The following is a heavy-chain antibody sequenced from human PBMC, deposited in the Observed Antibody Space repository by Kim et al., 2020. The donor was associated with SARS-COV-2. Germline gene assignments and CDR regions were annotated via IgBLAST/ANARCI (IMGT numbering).Heavy chain of an antibody. CDR1: GFTFSNYA. D-gene: IGHD2-15*01. J-gene: IGHJ4*02. CDR2: ISHDGSKE. Sequence: GSLRLSCAASGFTFSNYAMHSVRQAPGKGLEWMAVISHDGSKEYYGDSVKGRFTISRDNSRNTLSLQMNSLRGEDTAVYSCVKDREYCSGGTCYNGILDHWGQGTLVTVSS. CDR3: VKDREYCSGGTCYNGILDH. V-gene: IGHV3-30*18.